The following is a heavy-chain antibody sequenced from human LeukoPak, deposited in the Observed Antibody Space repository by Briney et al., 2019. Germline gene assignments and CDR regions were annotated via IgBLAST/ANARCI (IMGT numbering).Heavy chain of an antibody. CDR2: VSSGFHA. CDR3: VRAAGGYHYTYFDY. CDR1: GITLGSHD. V-gene: IGHV3-13*01. Sequence: GGSLRLSCTASGITLGSHDMHWVRQIPGQGLEWVAAVSSGFHAFFADSVQGRFTVSREDARNSLYLQTNSLRAGDTAVYYCVRAAGGYHYTYFDYWGQGTLVTVSS. J-gene: IGHJ4*02. D-gene: IGHD5-18*01.